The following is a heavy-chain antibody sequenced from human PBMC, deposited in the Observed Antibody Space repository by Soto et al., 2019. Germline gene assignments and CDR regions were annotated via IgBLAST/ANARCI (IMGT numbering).Heavy chain of an antibody. Sequence: ASVKVSCKASGFTFTSSAMQWVRQARGQRLEWIGWIVVGSGNTNYAQKFQERVTITRDMSASTAYMELSSLRSEDTAVYYCAAALKPYYYYYYMDVWGKGTTVTVYS. CDR3: AAALKPYYYYYYMDV. J-gene: IGHJ6*03. CDR1: GFTFTSSA. V-gene: IGHV1-58*02. CDR2: IVVGSGNT.